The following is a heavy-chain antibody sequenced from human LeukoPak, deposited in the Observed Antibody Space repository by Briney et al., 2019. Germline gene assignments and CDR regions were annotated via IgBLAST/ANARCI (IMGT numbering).Heavy chain of an antibody. Sequence: GGSLRLSCAASGFTFGSYWMSWVRQAPGKGLEWVANIKQDGSEKYYVDSVKGRFTISRDNAKNSLYLQMNSLRAEDTAVYYCARDGIAMVRGVQYYYYGMDVWGQGTTVTVSS. V-gene: IGHV3-7*01. D-gene: IGHD3-10*01. CDR1: GFTFGSYW. CDR2: IKQDGSEK. CDR3: ARDGIAMVRGVQYYYYGMDV. J-gene: IGHJ6*02.